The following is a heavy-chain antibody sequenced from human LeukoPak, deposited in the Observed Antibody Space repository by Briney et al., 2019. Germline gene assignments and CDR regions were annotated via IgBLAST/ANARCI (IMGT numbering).Heavy chain of an antibody. V-gene: IGHV1-69*05. D-gene: IGHD2-15*01. J-gene: IGHJ5*02. CDR2: IIPIFGTA. CDR3: ARLGRNWFDP. CDR1: GGTFSSYA. Sequence: SVKVSCKASGGTFSSYAISWVRQAPGQGLEWMGGIIPIFGTANYAQKFQGRVTITTDESTSTAYMELSSLRSEATAVYYCARLGRNWFDPWGQGTLVTVSS.